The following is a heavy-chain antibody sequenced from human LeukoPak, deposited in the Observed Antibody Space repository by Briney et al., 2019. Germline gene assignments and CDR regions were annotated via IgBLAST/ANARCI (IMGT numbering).Heavy chain of an antibody. J-gene: IGHJ3*02. CDR3: ARDLLIGGSNYHVAFDI. CDR1: GFTFSSHS. V-gene: IGHV3-48*01. Sequence: PGGSLRLSCAASGFTFSSHSMNWVRQAPGKGLEWLSFISTSSTIIYYADSVKGRFTISRDNAKNSLYLQMNSLRAEDTALYYCARDLLIGGSNYHVAFDIWGRGTMVTVSS. CDR2: ISTSSTII. D-gene: IGHD4-11*01.